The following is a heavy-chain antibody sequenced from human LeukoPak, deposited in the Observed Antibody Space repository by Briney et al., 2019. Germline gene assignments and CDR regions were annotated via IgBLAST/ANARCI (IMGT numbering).Heavy chain of an antibody. CDR1: GGSFSGYY. D-gene: IGHD5-18*01. V-gene: IGHV4-34*01. J-gene: IGHJ4*02. Sequence: SETLSLTCAVYGGSFSGYYWSWIRQPPGKGLEWIGEINHSGSTNYNPSLKSRVTISVDTSKNQFSLKLSSVTAADTAVYYCARVAETQLWLRSAFDHWGQGTLVTVSS. CDR2: INHSGST. CDR3: ARVAETQLWLRSAFDH.